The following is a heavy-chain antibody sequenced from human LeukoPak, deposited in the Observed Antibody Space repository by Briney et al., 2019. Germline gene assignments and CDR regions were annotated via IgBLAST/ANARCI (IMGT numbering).Heavy chain of an antibody. CDR3: ARSIVGATRHGDDFDY. J-gene: IGHJ4*02. Sequence: SETLSLTCTVSGGSISSYYWSWIRQPPGKGLEWIGYIYYSGSTNYNPSLKSRVTISVDTSKNQFSLKLSSVTAADTAVYYCARSIVGATRHGDDFDYWGQGTLVTVSS. CDR1: GGSISSYY. V-gene: IGHV4-59*01. CDR2: IYYSGST. D-gene: IGHD1-26*01.